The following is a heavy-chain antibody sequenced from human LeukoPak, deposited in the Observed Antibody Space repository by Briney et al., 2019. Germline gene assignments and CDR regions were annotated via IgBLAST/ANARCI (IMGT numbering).Heavy chain of an antibody. V-gene: IGHV6-1*01. CDR1: GDSVSSNSAA. CDR2: TYYRSKWYN. J-gene: IGHJ4*02. D-gene: IGHD6-13*01. Sequence: SQTLSLTCAISGDSVSSNSAAWNWIRQSPSRGLEWLGRTYYRSKWYNDYAVSVKSRITINPDTSKNQFSLKLSSVTAADTAVYYCARRKQYSSSWYGEIDYWGQGTLVTVSS. CDR3: ARRKQYSSSWYGEIDY.